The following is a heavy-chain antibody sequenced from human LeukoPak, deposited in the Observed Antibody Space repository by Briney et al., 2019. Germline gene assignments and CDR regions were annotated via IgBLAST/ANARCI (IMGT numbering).Heavy chain of an antibody. V-gene: IGHV4-34*01. D-gene: IGHD3-16*01. CDR3: ARHGGFYFDY. CDR1: GGSFSGY. J-gene: IGHJ4*02. CDR2: VHHSGST. Sequence: SETLYLTCAVYGGSFSGYWSWIRRPPGMGLEWIGQVHHSGSTSYNPSLKSRVSISVDMSKNQFSLKLSSVTAADMAVYYCARHGGFYFDYWGQGALVTVSS.